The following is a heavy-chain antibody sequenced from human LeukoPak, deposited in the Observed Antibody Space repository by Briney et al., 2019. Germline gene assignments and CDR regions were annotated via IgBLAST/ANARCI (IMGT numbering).Heavy chain of an antibody. CDR3: ARDLEDIVVVPAAIGDHGAFDI. CDR1: AGTFSSYA. V-gene: IGHV1-69*04. D-gene: IGHD2-2*01. Sequence: ASVKVSCKASAGTFSSYAISWVRQAPGHGLEWMGRIIPIVGLSNYAQKCQGRVTIPADKSTSTAYMELSSLRSEDTAVYYCARDLEDIVVVPAAIGDHGAFDIWGQGTMVTVSS. J-gene: IGHJ3*02. CDR2: IIPIVGLS.